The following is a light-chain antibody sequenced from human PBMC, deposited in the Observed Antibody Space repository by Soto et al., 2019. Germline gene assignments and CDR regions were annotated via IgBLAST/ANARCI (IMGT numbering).Light chain of an antibody. CDR3: KQYNSYWT. CDR2: KAS. Sequence: DIQMTQSPSTLSASVGDRVTITCRASQSISSWLAWYQQKPGKAPKLLIYKASSLESGVPSRFSGRGSGTEFTLTISSLQPDDFANYYCKQYNSYWTFGQGTKVVIK. V-gene: IGKV1-5*03. CDR1: QSISSW. J-gene: IGKJ1*01.